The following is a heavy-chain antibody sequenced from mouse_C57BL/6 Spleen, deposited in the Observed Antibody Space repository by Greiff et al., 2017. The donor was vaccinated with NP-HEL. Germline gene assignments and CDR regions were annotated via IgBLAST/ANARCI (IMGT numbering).Heavy chain of an antibody. Sequence: QVQLQQPGAELVKPGASVKLSCKASGYTFTSYWMQWVKQRPGQGLEWIGEIDPSDSYTNYNQKFKGKATLTVDTSSSTAYMQLSSLTSEDSAVYYCARTSCGSSRYYFDYWGQGTTLTVSS. D-gene: IGHD1-1*01. J-gene: IGHJ2*01. V-gene: IGHV1-50*01. CDR3: ARTSCGSSRYYFDY. CDR1: GYTFTSYW. CDR2: IDPSDSYT.